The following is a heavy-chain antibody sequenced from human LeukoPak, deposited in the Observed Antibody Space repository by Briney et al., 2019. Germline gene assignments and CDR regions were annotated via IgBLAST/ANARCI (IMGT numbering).Heavy chain of an antibody. CDR3: ARAQYSDILTGPSDY. V-gene: IGHV3-23*01. CDR2: NSGSGIST. J-gene: IGHJ4*02. D-gene: IGHD3-9*01. Sequence: GGSLRLSCAASGFSVSSYAMSWVRQAPGKGLEWVSGNSGSGISTHYADSVKGRFTISRDKSKNTLYLQMNSLRVEDTAVYYCARAQYSDILTGPSDYWGQGTLVTVSS. CDR1: GFSVSSYA.